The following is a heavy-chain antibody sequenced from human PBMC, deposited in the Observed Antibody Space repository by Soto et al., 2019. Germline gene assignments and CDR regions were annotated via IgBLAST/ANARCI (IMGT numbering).Heavy chain of an antibody. J-gene: IGHJ6*02. Sequence: QVQLVQSGAEVKKPGSSVKVSCKASGGTFSSYAISWVRQAPGQGLEWMGGIIPIFGTANYAQKFQGRVTITADESTSTAYRELSSLRSEDTAVYYCAREQHPKYYYYYGMDVWGQGTTVTVSS. CDR2: IIPIFGTA. CDR3: AREQHPKYYYYYGMDV. V-gene: IGHV1-69*01. D-gene: IGHD6-13*01. CDR1: GGTFSSYA.